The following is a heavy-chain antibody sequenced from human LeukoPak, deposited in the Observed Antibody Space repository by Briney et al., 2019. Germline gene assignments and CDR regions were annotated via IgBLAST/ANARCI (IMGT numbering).Heavy chain of an antibody. CDR3: ARSYSSGWYAYGYYFDY. J-gene: IGHJ4*02. Sequence: GASVKVSCKASGYTFTSYGISWVRQAPGQGLEWMGWISAYNGNTNYAQKLQGRVTMTTDTSTSTAYMELRSLRSDDTAVYYCARSYSSGWYAYGYYFDYWGQGTLVTVSS. CDR1: GYTFTSYG. V-gene: IGHV1-18*01. D-gene: IGHD6-19*01. CDR2: ISAYNGNT.